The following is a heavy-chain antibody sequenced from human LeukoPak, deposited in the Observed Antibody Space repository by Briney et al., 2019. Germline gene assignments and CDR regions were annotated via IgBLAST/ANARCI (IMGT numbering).Heavy chain of an antibody. CDR2: ISSNGGST. J-gene: IGHJ3*02. V-gene: IGHV3-64*01. CDR3: ARVRGGSYFLDAFDI. D-gene: IGHD1-26*01. Sequence: GGSLRLSCAASGFTFSSYAMHWVRQAPGKGLEYVSAISSNGGSTYYANSVKGRFTISRDNSKNTLYLQMGGLRAEDMAVYYCARVRGGSYFLDAFDIWGQGTMVTVSS. CDR1: GFTFSSYA.